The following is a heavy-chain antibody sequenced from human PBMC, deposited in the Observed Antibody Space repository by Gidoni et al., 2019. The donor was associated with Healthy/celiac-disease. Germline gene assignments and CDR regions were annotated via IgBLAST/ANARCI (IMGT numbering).Heavy chain of an antibody. V-gene: IGHV3-7*01. J-gene: IGHJ4*02. CDR3: ARGGYSSASYYFDY. CDR2: IKQDGSEK. Sequence: EVQLVESGGGLVQPGGSLRLSCAASGFTFSSYWMSWVRQAPGKGLEWVANIKQDGSEKYYVDSVKGRFTISRDNAKNSLYLQMNSLRAEDTAVYYCARGGYSSASYYFDYWGQGTLVTVSS. CDR1: GFTFSSYW. D-gene: IGHD6-25*01.